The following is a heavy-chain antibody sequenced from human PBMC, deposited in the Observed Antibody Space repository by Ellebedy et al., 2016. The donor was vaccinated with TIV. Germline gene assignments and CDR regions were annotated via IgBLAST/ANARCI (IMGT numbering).Heavy chain of an antibody. CDR3: AKDRVLLWFGEPFDY. CDR2: ISGSGGST. CDR1: GFTFSSYA. D-gene: IGHD3-10*01. J-gene: IGHJ4*02. V-gene: IGHV3-23*01. Sequence: GESLKISXAASGFTFSSYAMSWVRQAPGKGLEWVSAISGSGGSTYYADSVKGRFTISRDNSKNTLYLQMNSLRAEDAAVYYCAKDRVLLWFGEPFDYWGQGTLVTVSS.